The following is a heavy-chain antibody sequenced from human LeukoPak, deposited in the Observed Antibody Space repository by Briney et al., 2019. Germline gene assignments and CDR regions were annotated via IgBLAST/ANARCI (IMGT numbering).Heavy chain of an antibody. Sequence: PGRSLRLSCAASGFTFSSYGMHWVRQAPGKGLEWVAVISYDGSNKYYADSVKGRFTISRDNSKNTLYLQMNSLRAEGTAVYYCAKEVTTASPFDYWGQGTLVTVSS. CDR3: AKEVTTASPFDY. J-gene: IGHJ4*02. D-gene: IGHD4-17*01. CDR1: GFTFSSYG. V-gene: IGHV3-30*18. CDR2: ISYDGSNK.